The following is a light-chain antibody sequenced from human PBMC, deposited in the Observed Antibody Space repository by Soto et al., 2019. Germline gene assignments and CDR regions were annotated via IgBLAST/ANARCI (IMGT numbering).Light chain of an antibody. CDR3: QTWGTGIPVV. CDR1: SGHTRYA. CDR2: VSTNGTH. J-gene: IGLJ2*01. Sequence: QAVATQSHSPSASLGASVNLTCTLSSGHTRYAIAWHQQRPEKGPRYLKKVSTNGTHIKGYGIPDRVSGSSSGAERYLIIYGLQSEDEADYFWQTWGTGIPVVFSGGTKLTVL. V-gene: IGLV4-69*01.